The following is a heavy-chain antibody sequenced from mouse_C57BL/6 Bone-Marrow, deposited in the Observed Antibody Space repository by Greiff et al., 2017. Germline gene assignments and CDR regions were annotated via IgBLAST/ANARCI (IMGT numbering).Heavy chain of an antibody. J-gene: IGHJ2*01. D-gene: IGHD2-3*01. V-gene: IGHV5-17*01. CDR2: ISSGSSTI. Sequence: EVKVVESGGGLVKPGGSLKLSCAASGFTFSDYGMHWVRQAPEKGLEWVAYISSGSSTIYYADTVKGRFPISKDNAKNTLFLQMTSLRSEDTAMYYCATPIYDGYLYYFDYWGQGTTLTVSS. CDR1: GFTFSDYG. CDR3: ATPIYDGYLYYFDY.